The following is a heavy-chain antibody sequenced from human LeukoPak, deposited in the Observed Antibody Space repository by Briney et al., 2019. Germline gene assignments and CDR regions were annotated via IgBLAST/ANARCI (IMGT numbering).Heavy chain of an antibody. V-gene: IGHV1-2*02. CDR3: ARAHLIAAAGYNWFDP. Sequence: GASVKVSCKASEYTFSVYHIHWVRQAPGQGLEWMAWINPDSGDTNYAQKFQGRVTMTRDTSISTAYMELSRLRSDDTAVYYCARAHLIAAAGYNWFDPWGQGTLVTVSS. CDR2: INPDSGDT. CDR1: EYTFSVYH. J-gene: IGHJ5*02. D-gene: IGHD6-13*01.